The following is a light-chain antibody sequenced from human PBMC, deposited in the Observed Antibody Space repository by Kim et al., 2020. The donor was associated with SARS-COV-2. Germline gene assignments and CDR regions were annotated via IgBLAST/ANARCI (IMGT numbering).Light chain of an antibody. J-gene: IGLJ3*02. CDR3: QVWDSSSDHWV. Sequence: AHGKRARFTCRGSTIGSKSVHWYQQKPGQAPVRVIYYDSDRPSGIPERFSGSNSGNTATLTISRVDAGDEADYYCQVWDSSSDHWVFGGGTQLTVL. CDR2: YDS. V-gene: IGLV3-21*04. CDR1: TIGSKS.